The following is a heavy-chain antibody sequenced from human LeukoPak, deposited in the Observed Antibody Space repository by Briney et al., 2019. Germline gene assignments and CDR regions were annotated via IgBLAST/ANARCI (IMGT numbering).Heavy chain of an antibody. D-gene: IGHD3-10*01. CDR3: ARCPEVRGVIITRFDP. V-gene: IGHV1-69*13. J-gene: IGHJ5*02. Sequence: WASAKVSCKASGGTFSSYAISWVRQAPGQGLEWMGGIIPIFGTANYAQKFQGRVTITADESTSTAYMELSSLRSEDTAVYYCARCPEVRGVIITRFDPWGQGTPVTVSS. CDR2: IIPIFGTA. CDR1: GGTFSSYA.